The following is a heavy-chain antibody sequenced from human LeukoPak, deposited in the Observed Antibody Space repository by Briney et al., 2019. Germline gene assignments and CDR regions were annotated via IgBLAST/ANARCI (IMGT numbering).Heavy chain of an antibody. CDR3: ARKDYGGNSRLLDY. J-gene: IGHJ4*02. CDR2: INWNGGST. D-gene: IGHD4-23*01. V-gene: IGHV3-20*04. CDR1: GFTFSSYG. Sequence: GGSLRLSCAASGFTFSSYGMSWVRQAPGKGLEWVSGINWNGGSTGYADSVKGRFTISRDNAKNSLYLQMNSLRAEDTALYYCARKDYGGNSRLLDYWGQGTLVTVSS.